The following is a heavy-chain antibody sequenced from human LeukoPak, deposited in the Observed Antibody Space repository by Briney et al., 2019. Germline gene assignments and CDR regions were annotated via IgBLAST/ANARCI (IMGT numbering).Heavy chain of an antibody. Sequence: PGGSLRLSCVASGFSFRNYAIHWVRQAPGKGLEYVSAISSNGGSTYYANSVKGRFTISRDNSKNTLYLQMGSLRAEDMAVYYCARDVSGSSPLDYWGQEPWSPSPQ. V-gene: IGHV3-64*01. CDR1: GFSFRNYA. J-gene: IGHJ4*01. CDR2: ISSNGGST. CDR3: ARDVSGSSPLDY. D-gene: IGHD6-19*01.